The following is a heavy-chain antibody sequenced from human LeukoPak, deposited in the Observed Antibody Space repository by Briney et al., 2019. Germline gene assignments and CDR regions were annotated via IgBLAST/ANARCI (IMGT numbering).Heavy chain of an antibody. CDR3: ARDGSGYSYAL. CDR1: GFTFSSYS. CDR2: ISSSSSTI. Sequence: PGGSLRPSCAASGFTFSSYSMNWVRQAPGKGLEWVSYISSSSSTIYYADSVEGRFTISRDNAKNSLYLQINSLRAEDTAVYYCARDGSGYSYALWGQGTLVTVSS. D-gene: IGHD5-18*01. V-gene: IGHV3-48*01. J-gene: IGHJ4*02.